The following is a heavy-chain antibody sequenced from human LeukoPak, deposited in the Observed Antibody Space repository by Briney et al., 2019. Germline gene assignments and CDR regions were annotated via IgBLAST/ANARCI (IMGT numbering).Heavy chain of an antibody. Sequence: GGTLRLSCAAPGFIFDNYAIHWVRQAPGKGLEGVARCRGDGGSSFYADSVRGRFTIYRDNTRKSLSLQMSSLRSEDTALYYCARESETSGWYDYWGQGTLVTVSS. CDR3: ARESETSGWYDY. CDR2: CRGDGGSS. CDR1: GFIFDNYA. D-gene: IGHD6-19*01. J-gene: IGHJ4*02. V-gene: IGHV3-43*02.